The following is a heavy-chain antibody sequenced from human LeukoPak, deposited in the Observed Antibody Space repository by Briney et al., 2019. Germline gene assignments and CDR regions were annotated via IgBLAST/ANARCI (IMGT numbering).Heavy chain of an antibody. D-gene: IGHD3-22*01. CDR1: GYTFTGYY. V-gene: IGHV1-2*02. CDR2: INPNSGGT. J-gene: IGHJ4*02. CDR3: ASDSSGYYAHFDY. Sequence: RASVKVSCKASGYTFTGYYMHWVRQAPGQGLEWMGWINPNSGGTNYAQKCQGRVTMTRDTSISTAYMELSRLRSDDTAVYYCASDSSGYYAHFDYWGQGTLVTVSS.